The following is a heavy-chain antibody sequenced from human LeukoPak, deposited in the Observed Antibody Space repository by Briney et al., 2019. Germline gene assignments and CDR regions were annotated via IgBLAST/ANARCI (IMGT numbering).Heavy chain of an antibody. J-gene: IGHJ4*02. Sequence: GGSLRLSCAASGFTFSSYAMHWVRQAPGKGLEYVSAISSNGGSTYYANSVKGRFTISRDNSKNTLYLQMGSLRAEDMAVYYCARDLKSGSYYFDYWGQGTLVTVSS. D-gene: IGHD1-26*01. V-gene: IGHV3-64*01. CDR3: ARDLKSGSYYFDY. CDR1: GFTFSSYA. CDR2: ISSNGGST.